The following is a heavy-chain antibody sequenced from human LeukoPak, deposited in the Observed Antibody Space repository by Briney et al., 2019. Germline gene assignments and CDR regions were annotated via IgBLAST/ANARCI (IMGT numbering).Heavy chain of an antibody. CDR2: VYNSGNT. Sequence: SETLSLTCTVSDGSVSSYYWIWIRQPPGKGLEWIGYVYNSGNTNYNPSLKSRVTMSVDTSKNQFSLKLSSLTAPDTAVYYCARGSSSGYGSGSYYREFDSWGQGTVVTVSS. CDR1: DGSVSSYY. D-gene: IGHD3-10*01. V-gene: IGHV4-59*02. CDR3: ARGSSSGYGSGSYYREFDS. J-gene: IGHJ4*02.